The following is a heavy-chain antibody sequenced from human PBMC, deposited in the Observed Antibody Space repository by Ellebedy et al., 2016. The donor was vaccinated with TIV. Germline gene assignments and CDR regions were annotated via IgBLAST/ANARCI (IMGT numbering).Heavy chain of an antibody. CDR3: ASHFGSGRPYFDY. J-gene: IGHJ4*02. CDR2: IYYSGST. Sequence: MPSETLSLTCTVSGGSINSYYWSWIRQPPGNGLEWIGYIYYSGSTNYNPSLKSRVTISVDTSKNQFSLKLSSVTAADTAVYYCASHFGSGRPYFDYWGQGALVTVSS. D-gene: IGHD6-19*01. V-gene: IGHV4-59*12. CDR1: GGSINSYY.